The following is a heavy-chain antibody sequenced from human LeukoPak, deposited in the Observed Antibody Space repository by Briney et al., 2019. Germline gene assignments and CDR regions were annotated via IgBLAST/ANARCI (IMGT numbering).Heavy chain of an antibody. V-gene: IGHV4-39*07. J-gene: IGHJ4*02. CDR2: VFCNGAT. CDR3: ARSLWFGESENYFDY. Sequence: SETLSLTCIVSGGSISSSIYYWAWVRQPPGKGLEWIGTVFCNGATQYSPSLRSRVTISIDTSTNQFSLKLSSVTAADTAVYYCARSLWFGESENYFDYWGQGTLVTVSS. D-gene: IGHD3-10*01. CDR1: GGSISSSIYY.